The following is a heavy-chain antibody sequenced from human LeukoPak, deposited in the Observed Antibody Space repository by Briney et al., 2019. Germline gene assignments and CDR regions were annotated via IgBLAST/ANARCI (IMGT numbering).Heavy chain of an antibody. J-gene: IGHJ6*04. CDR2: IIPILGIA. V-gene: IGHV1-69*02. Sequence: SVKVSCKASGGTFSSYTISWVRQAPGQGLEWMGRIIPILGIANYAQKFQGRVTITADKSTSTAYMELSSLRSEDTAVYYCARLTMVRGVPSYGMDVWGKGTTVTVSS. D-gene: IGHD3-10*01. CDR1: GGTFSSYT. CDR3: ARLTMVRGVPSYGMDV.